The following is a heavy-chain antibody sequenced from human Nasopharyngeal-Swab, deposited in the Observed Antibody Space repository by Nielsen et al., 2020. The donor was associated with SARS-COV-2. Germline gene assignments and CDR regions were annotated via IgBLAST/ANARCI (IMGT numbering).Heavy chain of an antibody. D-gene: IGHD3-3*01. J-gene: IGHJ6*02. Sequence: GESPKTPFAASGFTFNNYNLNRVRQAPGKGLEWVSSISCSSSYIYYADSVKGRFTISRDNAKNSLYLQMNSLRAEDTAVYYCARDGLDYDFWSAYFMDVWGQGTTVTVSS. CDR1: GFTFNNYN. CDR2: ISCSSSYI. V-gene: IGHV3-21*01. CDR3: ARDGLDYDFWSAYFMDV.